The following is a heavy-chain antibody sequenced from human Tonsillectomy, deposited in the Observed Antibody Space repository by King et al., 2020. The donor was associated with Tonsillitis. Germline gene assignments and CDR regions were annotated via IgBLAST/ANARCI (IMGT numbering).Heavy chain of an antibody. V-gene: IGHV3-7*03. D-gene: IGHD6-13*01. CDR2: IKEDGSET. J-gene: IGHJ4*02. Sequence: QLVQSGGGLVQPGGSLRLSCAASGFTFSTYWMSWVRQAPGKGLEWVAYIKEDGSETYYVDSMKGRFTISRDNAKNSLYLQMNSLRAEDTAVYYCARGHWQLEEWGQGTLVTVSS. CDR1: GFTFSTYW. CDR3: ARGHWQLEE.